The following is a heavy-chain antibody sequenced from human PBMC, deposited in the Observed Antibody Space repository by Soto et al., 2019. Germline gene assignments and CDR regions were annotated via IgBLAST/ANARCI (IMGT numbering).Heavy chain of an antibody. Sequence: QVQLVQSGAEVKKPGSSVKVSCKASGGTFNNYAISWVRQAPGQGLEWMGGIVPIFGTPKYAQKFQGRVTITADKSTSTVYMELSSLRSEDTGVYYCTRDYYDGTGHDKYYYYGMDVWGQGTTVTVSS. V-gene: IGHV1-69*06. CDR3: TRDYYDGTGHDKYYYYGMDV. D-gene: IGHD3-22*01. CDR2: IVPIFGTP. CDR1: GGTFNNYA. J-gene: IGHJ6*02.